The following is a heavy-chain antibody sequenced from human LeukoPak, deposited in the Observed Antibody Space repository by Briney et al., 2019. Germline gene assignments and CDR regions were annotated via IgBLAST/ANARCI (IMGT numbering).Heavy chain of an antibody. CDR1: GGSISSGGYC. CDR3: ARAPYGDAPFDY. J-gene: IGHJ4*02. CDR2: IYYSGST. D-gene: IGHD4-17*01. V-gene: IGHV4-31*03. Sequence: SETLSLTCTVSGGSISSGGYCWSWIRQHPGKGLEWIGYIYYSGSTYYNPSLKSRVTISVDTSKNQFSLKLSSVTAADTAVYYCARAPYGDAPFDYWGQGTLVTVSS.